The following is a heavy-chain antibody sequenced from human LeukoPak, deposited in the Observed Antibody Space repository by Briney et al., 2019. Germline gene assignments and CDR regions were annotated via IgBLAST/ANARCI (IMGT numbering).Heavy chain of an antibody. CDR1: GLTVTNAW. J-gene: IGHJ4*02. Sequence: GGSLRLSCSASGLTVTNAWMNWVRQAPGEGLDWVGRIASKTDGGATDYAAPVKGRFTISRDDSKNTLYLQMNSLKTEDTAVYYCTTGGYRYGDDYWGQGTLVTVSS. V-gene: IGHV3-15*07. CDR2: IASKTDGGAT. D-gene: IGHD5-18*01. CDR3: TTGGYRYGDDY.